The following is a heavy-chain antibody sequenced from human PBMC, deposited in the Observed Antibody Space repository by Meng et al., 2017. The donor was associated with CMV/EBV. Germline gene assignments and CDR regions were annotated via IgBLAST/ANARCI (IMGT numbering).Heavy chain of an antibody. Sequence: QVQRQQWGAGLLKPSATLSLPCAVYGGSFSGYYWSWIRQPPGKGLEWIGEINHSGSTNYNPSLKSRVTISVDTSKNQFSLKLSSVTAADTAVYYCASSLTYPDYWGQGTLVTV. V-gene: IGHV4-34*01. D-gene: IGHD2-15*01. CDR3: ASSLTYPDY. J-gene: IGHJ4*02. CDR1: GGSFSGYY. CDR2: INHSGST.